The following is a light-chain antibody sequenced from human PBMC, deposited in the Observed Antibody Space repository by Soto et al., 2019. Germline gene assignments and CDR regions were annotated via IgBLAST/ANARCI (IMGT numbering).Light chain of an antibody. V-gene: IGKV2-28*01. Sequence: IVMTQSPISLPATPGEPASISCRSSQSLLHSTGYNYLDWYLQTQGQSPQLLIYLGSNRYSGVPDRFSGIGSGTDCTLQLSRVEAEDVGVYYCMQALQNPLTFGGGTKVDI. J-gene: IGKJ4*01. CDR2: LGS. CDR1: QSLLHSTGYNY. CDR3: MQALQNPLT.